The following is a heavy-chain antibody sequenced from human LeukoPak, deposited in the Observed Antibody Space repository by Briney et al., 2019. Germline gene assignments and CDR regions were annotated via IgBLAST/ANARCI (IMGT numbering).Heavy chain of an antibody. D-gene: IGHD2/OR15-2a*01. CDR3: ARHRAPTVIVWFDP. Sequence: SETLSLTCTVSAGSISSSSYYWGWIRQPPGKGLEWIGSIYYSGSTYYNPSLKSRVTISVDTSKNQFSLKLSSVTAADTAVYYCARHRAPTVIVWFDPWGQGTLVTVSS. V-gene: IGHV4-39*01. CDR1: AGSISSSSYY. CDR2: IYYSGST. J-gene: IGHJ5*02.